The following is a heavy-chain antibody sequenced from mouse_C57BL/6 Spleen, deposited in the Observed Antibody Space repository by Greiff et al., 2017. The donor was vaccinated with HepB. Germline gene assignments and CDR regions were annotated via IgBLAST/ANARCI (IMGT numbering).Heavy chain of an antibody. D-gene: IGHD2-3*01. J-gene: IGHJ2*01. Sequence: EVQLQQSGPELVKPGASVKMSCKASGYTFTDYNMHWVKQSHGKSLEWIGYINPNNGGTSYNQKFKGKATLTVNKSSSTAYMELRSLTSEASAVYFCASMGYDGYYDYFDYWGQGTTLTVSS. CDR2: INPNNGGT. CDR3: ASMGYDGYYDYFDY. V-gene: IGHV1-22*01. CDR1: GYTFTDYN.